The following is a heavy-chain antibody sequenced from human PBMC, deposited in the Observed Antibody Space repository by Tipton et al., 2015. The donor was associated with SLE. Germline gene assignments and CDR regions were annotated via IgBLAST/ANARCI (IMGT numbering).Heavy chain of an antibody. D-gene: IGHD3-10*01. CDR2: ISYDGSNK. CDR1: GFTFSSYA. Sequence: SLRLSCAASGFTFSSYAMHWVRQAPGKGLEWVAVISYDGSNKYYADSVKGRFTISRDNSKNTLYLQMNSLRAEDTAVYYCARASAYYGSGADDAFDIWGQGTMVTVSS. J-gene: IGHJ3*02. V-gene: IGHV3-30-3*01. CDR3: ARASAYYGSGADDAFDI.